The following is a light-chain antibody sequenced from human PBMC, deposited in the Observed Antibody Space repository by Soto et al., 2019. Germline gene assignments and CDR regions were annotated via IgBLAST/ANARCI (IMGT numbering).Light chain of an antibody. CDR2: GPS. J-gene: IGKJ1*01. CDR3: QQYGSSPPT. Sequence: EIVLTQFPGTLSLAPGERTTLSCRASQNVRSSYVAWYQQKPGQAPRLLIYGPSSRATGIPERFSGSGSGTDFNLSVSRLEPEDFAVYFCQQYGSSPPTFGQGTKVDIK. CDR1: QNVRSSY. V-gene: IGKV3-20*01.